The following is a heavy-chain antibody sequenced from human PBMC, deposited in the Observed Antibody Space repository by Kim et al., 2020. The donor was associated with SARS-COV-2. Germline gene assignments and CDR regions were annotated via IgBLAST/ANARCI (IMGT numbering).Heavy chain of an antibody. J-gene: IGHJ4*02. V-gene: IGHV4-34*01. CDR3: ARRYASGNYPFSY. D-gene: IGHD3-10*01. CDR2: INHSGSI. Sequence: SETLSLTCAVYGGSFSGYHWSWIRQPPGKGLEWIGEINHSGSINYNPSLKSRVTISVDTSKNQFSLRLSSVTAADTSVYYCARRYASGNYPFSYWGQGTLVTVSS. CDR1: GGSFSGYH.